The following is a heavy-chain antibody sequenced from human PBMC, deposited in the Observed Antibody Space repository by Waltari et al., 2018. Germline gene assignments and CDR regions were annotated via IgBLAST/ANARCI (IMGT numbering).Heavy chain of an antibody. Sequence: EVQLVESGGGLVQPGGSLRLSCAASGFTFSSYWMSWVRQAPGKGLEWVANIKQEGSGKYYVDSVKGRFTSSRDNAKNSLYLQMNSLRAEVTAVYYGARDRNYDFWSGHRYDYWGQGTLVTVSS. CDR3: ARDRNYDFWSGHRYDY. V-gene: IGHV3-7*01. D-gene: IGHD3-3*01. J-gene: IGHJ4*02. CDR2: IKQEGSGK. CDR1: GFTFSSYW.